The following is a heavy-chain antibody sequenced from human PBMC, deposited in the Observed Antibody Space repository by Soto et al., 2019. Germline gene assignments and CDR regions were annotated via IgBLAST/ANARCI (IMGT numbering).Heavy chain of an antibody. J-gene: IGHJ6*02. D-gene: IGHD2-15*01. CDR2: IWYDGSNK. CDR1: GFTFSSYG. V-gene: IGHV3-33*01. Sequence: GGSLRLSCAASGFTFSSYGMHWVRQAPGKGLEWVAVIWYDGSNKYYADSVKGRFTISRDNSKNTLYLQMNSLRAEDTAVYYCARDLFIGSHYYYYGMDVWGQGTTVTVSS. CDR3: ARDLFIGSHYYYYGMDV.